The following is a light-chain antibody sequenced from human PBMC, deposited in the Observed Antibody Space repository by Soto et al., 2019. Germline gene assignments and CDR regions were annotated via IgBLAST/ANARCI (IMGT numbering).Light chain of an antibody. V-gene: IGLV2-14*01. CDR3: SSYTSSSTIYV. J-gene: IGLJ1*01. CDR2: EVS. Sequence: QSSLTQPASLSVSPGQSITISCTGTSSDVGGYNYVSWYQQHPGKAPKLMIYEVSNRPSGVSNRFSGSKSGNTASLTISGLQAEDEADYYCSSYTSSSTIYVYGTGTKVNVL. CDR1: SSDVGGYNY.